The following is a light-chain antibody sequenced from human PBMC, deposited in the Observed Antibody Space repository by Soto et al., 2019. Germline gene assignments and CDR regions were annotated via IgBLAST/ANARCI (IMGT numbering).Light chain of an antibody. Sequence: DIQMTQSPSSLSASVGDRVTITCQASQDINNYLNWYQQKPGKAPKLLIYDASNMEKGVPSRFSGSGSETDFNSTSSSQQPEDIATYYSQQYDNLPVTFGQGTKLEIK. V-gene: IGKV1-33*01. CDR1: QDINNY. J-gene: IGKJ2*01. CDR2: DAS. CDR3: QQYDNLPVT.